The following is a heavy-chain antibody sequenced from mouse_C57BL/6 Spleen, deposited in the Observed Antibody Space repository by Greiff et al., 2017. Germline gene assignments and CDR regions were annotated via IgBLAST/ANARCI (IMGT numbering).Heavy chain of an antibody. Sequence: EVQGVESGGDLVKPGGSLKLSCAASGFTFSSYGMSWVRQTPDKRLEWVATISSGGSYTYYPDSVKGRFTISRDNAKNTLYLQMSSLKSEDTAMYYCAREGDYYGSRRRAWFAYWGQGTLVTVSA. CDR3: AREGDYYGSRRRAWFAY. J-gene: IGHJ3*01. CDR1: GFTFSSYG. V-gene: IGHV5-6*01. D-gene: IGHD1-1*01. CDR2: ISSGGSYT.